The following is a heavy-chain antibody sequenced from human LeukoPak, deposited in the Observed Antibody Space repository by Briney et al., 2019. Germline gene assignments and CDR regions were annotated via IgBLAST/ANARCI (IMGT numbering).Heavy chain of an antibody. CDR2: INAGNGNT. J-gene: IGHJ2*01. CDR3: ARDPQQQLVVWYFDL. V-gene: IGHV1-3*01. CDR1: GYTFTSYA. Sequence: ASVKVSCKASGYTFTSYAMHWVRQDPGQRLEWMGWINAGNGNTKYSQKFQGRVTITRDTSASTAYMELSSLRSEDTAVYYCARDPQQQLVVWYFDLWGRGTLVTVSS. D-gene: IGHD6-13*01.